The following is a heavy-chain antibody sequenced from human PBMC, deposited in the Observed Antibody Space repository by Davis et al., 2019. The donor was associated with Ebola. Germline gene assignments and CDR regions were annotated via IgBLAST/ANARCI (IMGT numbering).Heavy chain of an antibody. CDR1: GFTFGRYA. J-gene: IGHJ4*02. CDR3: AREGGGSWGY. Sequence: GESLKISCVASGFTFGRYAMSWVRQAPGKGLEWVANIKQDGSEKYYVESVRGRFNVSRDNANNSVFLQMDSLRAEDTGVYYCAREGGGSWGYWGQGTLVTVSS. CDR2: IKQDGSEK. D-gene: IGHD3-10*01. V-gene: IGHV3-7*03.